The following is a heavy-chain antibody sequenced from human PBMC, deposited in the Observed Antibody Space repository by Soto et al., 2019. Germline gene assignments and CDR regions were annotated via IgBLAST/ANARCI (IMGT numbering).Heavy chain of an antibody. V-gene: IGHV3-66*01. CDR3: ASVDNYDLWGWFDP. CDR2: IYSGGST. CDR1: GFTVSSTY. Sequence: EVQLVESGGGLVQPGGSLRLSCAASGFTVSSTYMSWVRQAPGKGLEWVSVIYSGGSTYYADSVKGRFTISRDNSKNTLYIQMNSLRAEDTDVYNCASVDNYDLWGWFDPWGQGTLVTVSS. J-gene: IGHJ5*02. D-gene: IGHD4-4*01.